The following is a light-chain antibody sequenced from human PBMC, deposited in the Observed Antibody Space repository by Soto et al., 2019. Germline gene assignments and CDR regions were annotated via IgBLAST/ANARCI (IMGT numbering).Light chain of an antibody. CDR2: GAS. V-gene: IGKV3-15*01. Sequence: IVMTQSPATLSVSPGERATLSCSSSQNIYSNVAWYQQRPGQAPRLLIYGASTRATGIPARFSGSGSGTEFTLTISSLQSEDFAVYYCQQYNNWPPISFGQGTRLEIK. CDR1: QNIYSN. CDR3: QQYNNWPPIS. J-gene: IGKJ5*01.